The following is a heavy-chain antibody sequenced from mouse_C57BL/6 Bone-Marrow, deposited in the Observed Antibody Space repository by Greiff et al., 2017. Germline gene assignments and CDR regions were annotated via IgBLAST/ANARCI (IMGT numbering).Heavy chain of an antibody. J-gene: IGHJ2*01. CDR1: GFTFSSYA. V-gene: IGHV5-4*03. CDR3: ASGLTGYLDY. Sequence: EVKLMESGGGLVKPGGSLKLSCAASGFTFSSYAMSWVRQTPEKRLEWVATISDGGSYTYYPDNVKGRFTISRDNAKKNLYLQMSHLKSEDTAMYYCASGLTGYLDYWGQGTTLTVSS. CDR2: ISDGGSYT.